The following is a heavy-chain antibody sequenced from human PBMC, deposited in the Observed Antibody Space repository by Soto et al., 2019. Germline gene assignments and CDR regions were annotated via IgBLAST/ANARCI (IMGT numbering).Heavy chain of an antibody. J-gene: IGHJ6*02. CDR3: ASTVIYYYYGMDV. V-gene: IGHV3-7*05. CDR2: IKQDGSEK. Sequence: GGSLRLSCAASGFTFSSYWMSWVRQAPGKGLEWVANIKQDGSEKYYVDSVKGRFTISRDNAKNSLYLQMNSLRAEDTAVYYCASTVIYYYYGMDVWGQGTTVTVSS. CDR1: GFTFSSYW. D-gene: IGHD4-17*01.